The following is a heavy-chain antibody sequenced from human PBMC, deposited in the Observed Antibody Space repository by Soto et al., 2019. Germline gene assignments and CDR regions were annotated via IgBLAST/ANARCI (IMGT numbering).Heavy chain of an antibody. V-gene: IGHV2-5*02. Sequence: QITLKESGPTLVRPPQTLTLTCTFSGFSLTSGVGVGWIRQPPGKALEWLALIYWDDDKRYSPSRKNRPTITKDTSKNQVVLTRTNVGPVDTATYFCAHIDPEIVTVGGNGGFDYWGQGTLVTVSS. CDR1: GFSLTSGVG. CDR2: IYWDDDK. D-gene: IGHD3-16*01. J-gene: IGHJ4*02. CDR3: AHIDPEIVTVGGNGGFDY.